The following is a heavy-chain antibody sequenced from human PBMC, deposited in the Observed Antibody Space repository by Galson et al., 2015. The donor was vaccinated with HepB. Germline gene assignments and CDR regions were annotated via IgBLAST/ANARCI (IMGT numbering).Heavy chain of an antibody. V-gene: IGHV5-51*01. J-gene: IGHJ6*02. D-gene: IGHD2-2*01. CDR3: ARSDIVVVPAAVGASYYYYGMDV. CDR2: IYPGDSDT. Sequence: QSGAEVKKPGESLKISCKGSGYSFSNYWIGWVRQMPGKGLEWTGIIYPGDSDTRYSPSLQGQVTISADKSIDTAYLQWSSLKASDTAMYYCARSDIVVVPAAVGASYYYYGMDVWGQGTTVTVSS. CDR1: GYSFSNYW.